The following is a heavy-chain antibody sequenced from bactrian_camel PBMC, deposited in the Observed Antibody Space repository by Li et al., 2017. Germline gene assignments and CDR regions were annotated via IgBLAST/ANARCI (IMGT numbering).Heavy chain of an antibody. CDR1: GYTFSTCN. J-gene: IGHJ6*01. CDR2: IIAGGITT. Sequence: DVQLVESGGGSVQAGGSLRLSCAASGYTFSTCNMGWYRQAPGKGLEWVSGIIAGGITTAYADSVKGRFTISRDNAKNTLYLQMNSLKPEDTAIYYCAAEGRNYGGSWYWPLFGYWGQGTQVTVS. D-gene: IGHD6*01. V-gene: IGHV3S40*01. CDR3: AAEGRNYGGSWYWPLFGY.